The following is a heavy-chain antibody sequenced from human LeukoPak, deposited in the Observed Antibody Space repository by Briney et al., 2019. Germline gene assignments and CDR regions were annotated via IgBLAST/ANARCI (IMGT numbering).Heavy chain of an antibody. D-gene: IGHD5-12*01. CDR1: GGSISSGGYY. J-gene: IGHJ4*02. CDR2: IYHSGST. CDR3: ARHPKSGYTGYESDY. V-gene: IGHV4-30-2*01. Sequence: PSQTLSLTCTVSGGSISSGGYYWSWMRQPPGKGLEWIGYIYHSGSTYYNPSLKSRVTISVDRSTNQFSLKLSSVTAADTAVFYCARHPKSGYTGYESDYWGQGTLVTVSS.